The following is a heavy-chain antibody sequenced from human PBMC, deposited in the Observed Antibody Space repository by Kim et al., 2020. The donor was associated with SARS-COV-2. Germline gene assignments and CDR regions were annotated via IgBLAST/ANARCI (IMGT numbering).Heavy chain of an antibody. CDR1: GFTFSSYW. V-gene: IGHV3-7*01. D-gene: IGHD2-21*02. J-gene: IGHJ4*02. Sequence: GGSLRLSCAASGFTFSSYWMSWVRQAPGKGLEWVANMNQDGSENYYVDSVKGRFTISRDNAKNSLYLQMSSLRAEDTAVYYCARDRHIVVVTSPRFDYWGQGTLVTVSS. CDR2: MNQDGSEN. CDR3: ARDRHIVVVTSPRFDY.